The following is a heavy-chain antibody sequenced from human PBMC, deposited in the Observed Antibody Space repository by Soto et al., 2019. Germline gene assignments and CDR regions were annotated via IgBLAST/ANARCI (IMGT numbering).Heavy chain of an antibody. CDR3: SSALVEAGHFDY. Sequence: QVQLVESGGGVVQPGRSLRLSCAASGFTLSNYAMHWVRQAPGKGLEWVAVISYDGTNKYYAESVKGRFTISRDNSKNTLYLQMNSLRAEDTAVYYCSSALVEAGHFDYWGQGTLVTVSS. V-gene: IGHV3-30-3*01. D-gene: IGHD6-19*01. CDR2: ISYDGTNK. J-gene: IGHJ4*02. CDR1: GFTLSNYA.